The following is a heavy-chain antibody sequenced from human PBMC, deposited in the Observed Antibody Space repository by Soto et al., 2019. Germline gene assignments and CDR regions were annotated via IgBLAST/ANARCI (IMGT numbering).Heavy chain of an antibody. CDR3: TTALERGIYCTNGVFYTTPSPHYYYLLDV. D-gene: IGHD2-8*01. J-gene: IGHJ6*02. CDR2: IKSKTDGGTT. V-gene: IGHV3-15*07. CDR1: GFTFSNAW. Sequence: GSLRLSCAASGFTFSNAWMNWVRQAPGKGLEWVGRIKSKTDGGTTDYAAPVKGRFTISRDDSKNTLYLQMNSLKTEDTAVYYCTTALERGIYCTNGVFYTTPSPHYYYLLDVWGQGTTDIGSS.